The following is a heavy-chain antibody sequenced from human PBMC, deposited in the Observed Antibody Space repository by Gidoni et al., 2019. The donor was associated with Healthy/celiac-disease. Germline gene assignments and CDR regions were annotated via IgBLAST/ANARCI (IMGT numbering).Heavy chain of an antibody. CDR1: GYSFTSYW. D-gene: IGHD2-2*02. CDR3: ARLGGYCSSTSCYKAYFDY. Sequence: EVQLVQSGAEVKKPGESLKISCKGSGYSFTSYWIGWVRQMPGKGLEWMGIIDPGDSDTRYSPSFQGQVTISADKSISTAYLQWSSLKASDTAMYYCARLGGYCSSTSCYKAYFDYWGQGTLVTVSS. J-gene: IGHJ4*02. V-gene: IGHV5-51*03. CDR2: IDPGDSDT.